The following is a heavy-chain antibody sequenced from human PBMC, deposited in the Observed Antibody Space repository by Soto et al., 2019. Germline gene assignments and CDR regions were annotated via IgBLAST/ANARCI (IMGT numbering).Heavy chain of an antibody. CDR2: ISYDGSNK. CDR1: GFTFSSYA. V-gene: IGHV3-30-3*01. Sequence: GGSLRLSCAASGFTFSSYAMHWVRQAPGKGLEWVAVISYDGSNKYYAGSVKGRFTISRDNSKNTLYLQMNSLRAEDTAVYYCASTTRVYAFDIWGQGTMVTVSS. D-gene: IGHD4-4*01. CDR3: ASTTRVYAFDI. J-gene: IGHJ3*02.